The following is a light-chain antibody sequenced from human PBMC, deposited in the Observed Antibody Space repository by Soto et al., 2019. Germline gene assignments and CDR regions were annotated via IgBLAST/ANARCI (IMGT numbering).Light chain of an antibody. CDR2: GAS. CDR3: QQYGSSPVT. J-gene: IGKJ3*01. V-gene: IGKV3-20*01. CDR1: QSVTSSY. Sequence: EIVLTQSPGTLSLSPGERATLTCRASQSVTSSYLAWYQQKPGQAPRLLMYGASSRATGIPDRFSGSGSGTDFTLTISRLEPEEFAVYYCQQYGSSPVTFGPGTTVDIK.